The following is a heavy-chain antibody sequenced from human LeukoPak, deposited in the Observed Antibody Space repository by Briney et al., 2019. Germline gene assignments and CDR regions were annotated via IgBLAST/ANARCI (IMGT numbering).Heavy chain of an antibody. J-gene: IGHJ4*02. V-gene: IGHV6-1*01. D-gene: IGHD5-24*01. CDR2: TYYRSKWYN. CDR1: GDIISSNSAA. Sequence: SQTLSLTCAISGDIISSNSAALHWIRQSPSRGLEWLVRTYYRSKWYNDYAVSVKSRITINPDTSKNQFSLQLNSVTPEDTAVYYCARDRAWLQSPYYFDYWGQGTLVTVSS. CDR3: ARDRAWLQSPYYFDY.